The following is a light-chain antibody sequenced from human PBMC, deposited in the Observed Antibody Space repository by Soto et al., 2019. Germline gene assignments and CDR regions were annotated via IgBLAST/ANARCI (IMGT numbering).Light chain of an antibody. CDR2: YAS. J-gene: IGKJ4*01. Sequence: EIVMTQSPATLSVSPGERATLSCRASQSVNTNLAWYQQQPGQAPRLLINYASSRATGIPARFSGSASGTEFTLTISSLQSEAFAVYYCQQYNNWPLTFGGGTKVEIK. V-gene: IGKV3-15*01. CDR3: QQYNNWPLT. CDR1: QSVNTN.